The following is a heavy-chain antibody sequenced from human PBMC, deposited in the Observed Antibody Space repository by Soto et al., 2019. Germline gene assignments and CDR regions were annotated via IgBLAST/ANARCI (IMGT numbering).Heavy chain of an antibody. Sequence: SETLSLTCTVSGGSISSGGYHWSWIRQHPGKGLEWIGYIYYIGSTYYNPSLKSRVSISVDTSKNQFSLKLSSVTAADTAVYYCARFYMVRGVMGAFDIWGQGTMVT. CDR3: ARFYMVRGVMGAFDI. V-gene: IGHV4-31*03. J-gene: IGHJ3*02. CDR1: GGSISSGGYH. CDR2: IYYIGST. D-gene: IGHD3-10*01.